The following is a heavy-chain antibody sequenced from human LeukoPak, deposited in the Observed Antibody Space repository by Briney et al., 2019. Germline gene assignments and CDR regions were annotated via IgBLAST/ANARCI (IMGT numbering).Heavy chain of an antibody. CDR3: ARESIVGATYNDY. V-gene: IGHV3-7*01. CDR1: GFTFSSYW. Sequence: TGGSLRLSCAASGFTFSSYWMSWVRQAPGKGLEWVANIKQDGSEKYYVDSVKGRFTISRDNAKNSLYLQMNSLRAEDTAVYYCARESIVGATYNDYWGQGTLVTVSS. CDR2: IKQDGSEK. J-gene: IGHJ4*02. D-gene: IGHD1-26*01.